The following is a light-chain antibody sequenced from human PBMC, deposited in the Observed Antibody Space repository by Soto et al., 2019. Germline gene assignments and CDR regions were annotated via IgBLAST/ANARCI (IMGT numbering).Light chain of an antibody. CDR3: QQYGSSPPIT. CDR1: QSVRNNY. V-gene: IGKV3-20*01. Sequence: EIVLTQSPATLSLSPGERATLSCRASQSVRNNYLAWYQQKPGQAPRLLIYDASSRATGIPDRFSGGGSGTDFTLTISGLEPEDFAVYYCQQYGSSPPITFGQGTRLENK. CDR2: DAS. J-gene: IGKJ5*01.